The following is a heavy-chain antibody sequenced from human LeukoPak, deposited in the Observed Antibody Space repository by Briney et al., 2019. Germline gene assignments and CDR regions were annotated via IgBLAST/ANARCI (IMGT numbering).Heavy chain of an antibody. D-gene: IGHD3-9*01. CDR1: GFTFSNAW. V-gene: IGHV3-15*01. CDR2: IKRKSDDETT. J-gene: IGHJ4*02. Sequence: GSLRLSCAASGFTFSNAWMSWVRQAPGKGPECVGRIKRKSDDETTDYAAPVKGRFTISRDDSKNMLYLQMNSLKTEDTAVYYCTTGGELRYFDWLLYRWGQGTLVTVSS. CDR3: TTGGELRYFDWLLYR.